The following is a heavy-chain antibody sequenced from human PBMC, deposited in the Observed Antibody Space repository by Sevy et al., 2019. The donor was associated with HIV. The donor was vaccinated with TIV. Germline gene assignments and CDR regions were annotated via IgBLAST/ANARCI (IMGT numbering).Heavy chain of an antibody. J-gene: IGHJ5*02. V-gene: IGHV4-31*03. CDR2: IYYSGST. CDR1: GGSISSGGYY. CDR3: ARADEIVWVRVVWFDP. D-gene: IGHD2-21*01. Sequence: SETLSLTCTVSGGSISSGGYYWSWIRQHPGKGLEWIGYIYYSGSTYYNPSLKSRVTISVDTSKNQFSLKLSSVTAADTAVYYCARADEIVWVRVVWFDPWGQGTLVTVSS.